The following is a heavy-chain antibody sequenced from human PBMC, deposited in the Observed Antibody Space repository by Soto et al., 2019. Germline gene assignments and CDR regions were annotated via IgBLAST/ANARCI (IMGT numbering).Heavy chain of an antibody. V-gene: IGHV3-15*01. CDR2: IKSKSDGGTA. J-gene: IGHJ4*02. CDR1: GFSFSNAW. Sequence: GGSLRLSCIASGFSFSNAWMSCVRQMPGEGLECVGRIKSKSDGGTAEHAAPVKGRFRLSRDDSKNTLYLQMNILKTQDTALDYCTTYDNYWFDYWGQGTQVTVSS. CDR3: TTYDNYWFDY. D-gene: IGHD3-22*01.